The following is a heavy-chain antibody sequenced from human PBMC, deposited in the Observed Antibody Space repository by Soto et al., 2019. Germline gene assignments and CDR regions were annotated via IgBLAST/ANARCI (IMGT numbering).Heavy chain of an antibody. CDR1: GFTFDDYA. CDR2: ISWNSGSI. Sequence: EVQLVESGGGLVQPGRSLRLSCAASGFTFDDYAMHWVRQAPGKGLEWVSGISWNSGSIGYADSVKGRFTISRDNAKNSMYLQMNSLSAEEAALYYCAKFPVGRHDWSGLFEYWGQGTLVSVSS. D-gene: IGHD2-21*01. J-gene: IGHJ4*02. V-gene: IGHV3-9*01. CDR3: AKFPVGRHDWSGLFEY.